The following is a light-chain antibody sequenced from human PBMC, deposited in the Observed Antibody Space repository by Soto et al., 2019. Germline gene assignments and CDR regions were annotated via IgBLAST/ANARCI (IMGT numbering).Light chain of an antibody. V-gene: IGKV1-8*01. CDR3: QHYYSYPFT. Sequence: AIRMTQSPSSLSASTGDRVTITCRASQGISSYLAWYQQKPGKAPKLLIYAASTLQSGVPSRFSGSGSGTDFTLTIICLQSEDFATYYCQHYYSYPFTFGPGTKVDIK. J-gene: IGKJ3*01. CDR2: AAS. CDR1: QGISSY.